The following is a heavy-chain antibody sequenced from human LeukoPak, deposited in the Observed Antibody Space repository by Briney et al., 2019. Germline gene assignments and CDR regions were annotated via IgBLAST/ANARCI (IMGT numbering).Heavy chain of an antibody. V-gene: IGHV1-69*13. CDR3: ARARPGYSGYDYVFGPYYYYYMDV. D-gene: IGHD5-12*01. Sequence: SSVKVSCQASGGTFSSYAISWVRQAPGQGLEWMGGIIPIFGTANYAQKFQGRVTITADESTSTAYMELSSVRSEDTAVYYCARARPGYSGYDYVFGPYYYYYMDVWGKGTTVTVSS. CDR2: IIPIFGTA. CDR1: GGTFSSYA. J-gene: IGHJ6*03.